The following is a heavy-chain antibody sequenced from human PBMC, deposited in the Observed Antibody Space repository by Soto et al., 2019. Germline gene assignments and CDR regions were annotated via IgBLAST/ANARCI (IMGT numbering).Heavy chain of an antibody. Sequence: SLRLSCAASGFTFSSYSMNWVRQAPGKGLEWVSSISSNSSYIYYADSVKGRFTISRDNAKNSLYLQMNSLRAEDTAVYYCARARPPDYWGQGTLVTVSS. J-gene: IGHJ4*02. CDR3: ARARPPDY. CDR2: ISSNSSYI. V-gene: IGHV3-21*01. D-gene: IGHD6-6*01. CDR1: GFTFSSYS.